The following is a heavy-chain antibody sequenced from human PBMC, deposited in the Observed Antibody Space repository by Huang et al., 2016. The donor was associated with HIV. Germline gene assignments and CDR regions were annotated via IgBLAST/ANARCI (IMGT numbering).Heavy chain of an antibody. CDR2: IAKDGSRK. V-gene: IGHV3-30*18. D-gene: IGHD4-17*01. CDR3: AKPSGDYEFFDF. CDR1: GFMFSTFG. J-gene: IGHJ4*02. Sequence: QVHLEESGGGVVQPGRPLRLSCTASGFMFSTFGIDWVRQAPGKRLEWVAGIAKDGSRKDYVDSVKGRFTISRDNSKNIVYLQMNSLRPEDTAVYYCAKPSGDYEFFDFWGQGTVVTVSS.